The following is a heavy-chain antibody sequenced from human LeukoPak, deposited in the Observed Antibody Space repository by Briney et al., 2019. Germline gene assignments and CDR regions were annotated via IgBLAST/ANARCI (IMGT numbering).Heavy chain of an antibody. CDR2: INSDGSTT. CDR3: VSGDASP. D-gene: IGHD7-27*01. J-gene: IGHJ5*02. V-gene: IGHV3-74*01. Sequence: GGSLRLSCAGFTFSGYWMHWVRQAPGKGLVWVSRINSDGSTTYYADPVKGRFTISRDNAKNILYLQMNSLRAEDTAVYYCVSGDASPGGQGTLVTVSS. CDR1: GFTFSGYW.